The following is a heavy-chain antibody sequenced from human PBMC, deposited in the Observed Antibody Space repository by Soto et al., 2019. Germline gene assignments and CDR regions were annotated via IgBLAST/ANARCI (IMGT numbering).Heavy chain of an antibody. CDR1: GLSITDSEMG. D-gene: IGHD6-19*01. J-gene: IGHJ5*02. CDR2: IDSSGEK. V-gene: IGHV2-26*01. Sequence: QATLKESGPLLVKPTETLTLRCTVSGLSITDSEMGVSWIRQPPGQPLEWLAHIDSSGEKSYRTFLKSRLAISKDTSKSQIVLTMTNMDPADTATYYCARRHLAVAVSPWFDPWGQGIPVTVSS. CDR3: ARRHLAVAVSPWFDP.